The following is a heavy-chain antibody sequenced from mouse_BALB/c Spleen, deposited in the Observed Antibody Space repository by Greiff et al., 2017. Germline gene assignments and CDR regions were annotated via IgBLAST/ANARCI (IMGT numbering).Heavy chain of an antibody. Sequence: VQLKQSGAELVKPGASVKLSCTASGFNIKDTYMHWVKQRPEQGLEWIGRIDPANGNTKYDPKFQGKATITADTSSNTAYLQLSSLTSEDTAVYYCARRAYDYAMDDWGQGTSVTVSS. D-gene: IGHD1-1*01. V-gene: IGHV14-3*02. CDR3: ARRAYDYAMDD. CDR1: GFNIKDTY. J-gene: IGHJ4*01. CDR2: IDPANGNT.